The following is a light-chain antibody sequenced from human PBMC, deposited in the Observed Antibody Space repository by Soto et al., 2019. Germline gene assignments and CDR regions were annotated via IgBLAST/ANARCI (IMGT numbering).Light chain of an antibody. Sequence: DIVMTQSPDSLAVSLGERATINCKSSQGVLYSSNNKNYLAWYQQKPGQPPKLLIYWASTRESGVPDRFSGSGSGTDFTLTISSLQAEDVAVYYCQQYYSTPGTFGGGTKVEIK. CDR3: QQYYSTPGT. V-gene: IGKV4-1*01. J-gene: IGKJ4*01. CDR2: WAS. CDR1: QGVLYSSNNKNY.